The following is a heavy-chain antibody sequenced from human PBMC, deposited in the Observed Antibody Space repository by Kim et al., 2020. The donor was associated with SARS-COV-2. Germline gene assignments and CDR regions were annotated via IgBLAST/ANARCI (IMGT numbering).Heavy chain of an antibody. Sequence: ASVKVSCKASGYTFTSYAMHWVRQAPAQRLEWMGWINAGNGNTKYSQKFQGRVTITRDTSASTPYMELSSLRSEDTAVYYCARDGLSELLWFGELLGARGAFDIWGQGTMVTVSS. V-gene: IGHV1-3*01. CDR3: ARDGLSELLWFGELLGARGAFDI. CDR1: GYTFTSYA. CDR2: INAGNGNT. D-gene: IGHD3-10*01. J-gene: IGHJ3*02.